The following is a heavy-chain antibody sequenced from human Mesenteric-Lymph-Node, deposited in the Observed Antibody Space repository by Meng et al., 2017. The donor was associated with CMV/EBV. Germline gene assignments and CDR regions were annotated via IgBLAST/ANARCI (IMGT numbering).Heavy chain of an antibody. Sequence: QGHIRQSCAGLLKPSGTLSLTCSVYGGSFSGSYWSWIRQPPGKGLEWIGEINHSGSTNYNPSLKSRVTISVDTSKNQFSLKLSSVTAADTAVYYCARHQRWLKSEGGFNYWGQGTLVTVSS. CDR1: GGSFSGSY. CDR2: INHSGST. V-gene: IGHV4-34*01. J-gene: IGHJ4*02. D-gene: IGHD4-23*01. CDR3: ARHQRWLKSEGGFNY.